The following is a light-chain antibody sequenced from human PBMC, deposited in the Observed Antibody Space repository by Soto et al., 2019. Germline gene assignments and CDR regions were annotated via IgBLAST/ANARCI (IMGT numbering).Light chain of an antibody. CDR2: DAS. Sequence: EIVLTQSPATLSLYPGERATLSCRASQSVSSYLAWYQQKPGQAPRLLIYDASNRATGIPARFSGSGSGTDFTLTISSLEPEDFAVYYCQQRSNWPPYTFDQGTKLEIK. V-gene: IGKV3-11*01. CDR1: QSVSSY. J-gene: IGKJ2*01. CDR3: QQRSNWPPYT.